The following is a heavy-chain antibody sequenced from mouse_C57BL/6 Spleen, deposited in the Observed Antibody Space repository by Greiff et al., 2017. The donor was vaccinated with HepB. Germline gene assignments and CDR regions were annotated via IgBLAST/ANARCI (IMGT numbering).Heavy chain of an antibody. CDR1: GYTFTSYW. CDR3: ARNDYDERAFDY. Sequence: VQLQQPGAELVMPGASVKLSCKASGYTFTSYWMHWVKQRPGQGLEWIGEIDPSDSYTNYNQKFKGKSTLTVDKSSSTAYMQLSSLTSEDSAVYYWARNDYDERAFDYWGQGTTLTVSS. D-gene: IGHD2-4*01. J-gene: IGHJ2*01. CDR2: IDPSDSYT. V-gene: IGHV1-69*01.